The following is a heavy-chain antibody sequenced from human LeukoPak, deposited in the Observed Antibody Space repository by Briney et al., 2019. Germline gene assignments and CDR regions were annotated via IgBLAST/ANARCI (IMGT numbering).Heavy chain of an antibody. CDR3: ATDGYCSGGSCYRSYYCGMDV. CDR1: GYTLTELS. CDR2: FDPEDGET. D-gene: IGHD2-15*01. J-gene: IGHJ6*04. Sequence: ASVKVSCKVSGYTLTELSMHWVRQAPGKGLEWMGGFDPEDGETIYAQKFQGRVTMTEDTSTDTVYMELSSLRSEDTAVYYCATDGYCSGGSCYRSYYCGMDVWGKGTTVTVSS. V-gene: IGHV1-24*01.